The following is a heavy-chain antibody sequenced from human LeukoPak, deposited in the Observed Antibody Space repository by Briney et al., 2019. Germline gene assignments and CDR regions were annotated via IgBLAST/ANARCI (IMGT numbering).Heavy chain of an antibody. Sequence: GGSLRLSCAASGFTFSSYWMSWVRQAPGKGLEWVANIKQDGSEKYYVDSVKGRFTISRDNAKNTVYLQMNSLRAEDTAVYYCAKDNPTVYYFDYWGQGTLVTVSS. D-gene: IGHD1-14*01. CDR2: IKQDGSEK. V-gene: IGHV3-7*01. CDR1: GFTFSSYW. CDR3: AKDNPTVYYFDY. J-gene: IGHJ4*02.